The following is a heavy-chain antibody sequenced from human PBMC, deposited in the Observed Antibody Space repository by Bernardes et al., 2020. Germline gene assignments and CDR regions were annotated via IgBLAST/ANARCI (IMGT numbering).Heavy chain of an antibody. J-gene: IGHJ4*02. V-gene: IGHV3-74*01. Sequence: GGSLRLSCAASGFTFRDYYMSWIRQAPGKGLEWVSRIKSDGSSTNYADSVKGRFTISRDNAKKTVYLQMRSLRVEDTAVYYCARHNLVLAGSFDSWGQGTLVTVSS. CDR1: GFTFRDYY. D-gene: IGHD6-19*01. CDR2: IKSDGSST. CDR3: ARHNLVLAGSFDS.